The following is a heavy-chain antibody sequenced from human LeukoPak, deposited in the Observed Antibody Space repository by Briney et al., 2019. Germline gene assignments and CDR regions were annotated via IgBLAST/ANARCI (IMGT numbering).Heavy chain of an antibody. CDR2: IYTSGST. Sequence: PSETLSLTCTVSGGSISSGSYYWSWIRQPAGKGLEWIGRIYTSGSTNYNPSLESRVTISVDTSKNQFSLKLSSVTAADTAVYYCARGGIAATSFDYWGQGTLVTVSS. J-gene: IGHJ4*02. V-gene: IGHV4-61*02. D-gene: IGHD6-13*01. CDR1: GGSISSGSYY. CDR3: ARGGIAATSFDY.